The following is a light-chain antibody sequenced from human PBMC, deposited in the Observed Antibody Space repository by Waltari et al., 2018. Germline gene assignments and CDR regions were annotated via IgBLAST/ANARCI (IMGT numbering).Light chain of an antibody. CDR1: HNVLYRSNNKNY. Sequence: DIVMTQSPKSLAVSLGERATINCKYRHNVLYRSNNKNYLAWYQHKPGQPPKLLIYWTSTRESGVPDRFSGSGSGTDFTLTISSLQAEDVAVYYCQQYYTTPHTFGQGTKLEIK. CDR2: WTS. J-gene: IGKJ2*01. V-gene: IGKV4-1*01. CDR3: QQYYTTPHT.